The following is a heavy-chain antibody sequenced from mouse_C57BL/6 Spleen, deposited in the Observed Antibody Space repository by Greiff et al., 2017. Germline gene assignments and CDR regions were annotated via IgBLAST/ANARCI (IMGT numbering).Heavy chain of an antibody. CDR3: ARHEDQGLSDDYAWFAY. D-gene: IGHD2-4*01. V-gene: IGHV1-62-2*01. CDR1: GYTFTEYT. Sequence: VQLQQSGAELVKPGASVKLSCKASGYTFTEYTIHWVKQRSGQGLEWIGWFYPGSGSIKYNEKFKDKATLTADKSSSTVYMELSRLTSEDSAVYFCARHEDQGLSDDYAWFAYWGQGTLVTVSA. CDR2: FYPGSGSI. J-gene: IGHJ3*01.